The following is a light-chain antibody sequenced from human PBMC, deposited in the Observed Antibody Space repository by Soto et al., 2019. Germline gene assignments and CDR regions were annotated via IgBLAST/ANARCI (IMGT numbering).Light chain of an antibody. CDR1: SSDVGSYNL. V-gene: IGLV2-14*02. CDR3: SSFTTSSPRV. Sequence: QSALTQPASVSGSPGQSITISCTGTSSDVGSYNLVSWYQHYPGKAPKLMIYEVSYRPSGVSNRFSGSKSGNTASLTISGLQAEDEADYYCSSFTTSSPRVFGTGTKVTVL. CDR2: EVS. J-gene: IGLJ1*01.